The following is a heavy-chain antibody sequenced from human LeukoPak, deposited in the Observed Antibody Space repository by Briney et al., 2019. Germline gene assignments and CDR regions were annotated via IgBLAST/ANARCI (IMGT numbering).Heavy chain of an antibody. CDR2: IYYSGST. D-gene: IGHD3-9*01. CDR3: ARQGDWLFFDY. V-gene: IGHV4-59*08. CDR1: GGSISSYY. Sequence: SETLSLTCTVSGGSISSYYWSWIRQPPGKGLEWIGYIYYSGSTNYNPSLKSRVTISVDTSKNQFSLKLSSVTAADTAMYYCARQGDWLFFDYWGQGTLVTVSS. J-gene: IGHJ4*02.